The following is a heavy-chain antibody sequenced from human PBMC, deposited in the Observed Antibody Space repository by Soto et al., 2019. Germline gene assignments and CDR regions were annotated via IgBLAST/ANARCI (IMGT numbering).Heavy chain of an antibody. J-gene: IGHJ6*02. D-gene: IGHD4-17*01. V-gene: IGHV4-30-2*01. Sequence: SETLSLTCAVSGGSISSGGYSGSWIRQPPGKGLEWIGYIYHSGYTYCNPSLKSRVTISVDRSKNQFSLKLSSVTAADTAVYYCARAHYGDYGYGMDVWGQGTTVTAP. CDR3: ARAHYGDYGYGMDV. CDR1: GGSISSGGYS. CDR2: IYHSGYT.